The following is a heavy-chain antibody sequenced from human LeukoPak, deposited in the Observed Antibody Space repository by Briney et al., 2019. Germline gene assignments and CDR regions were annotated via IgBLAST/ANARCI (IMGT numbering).Heavy chain of an antibody. V-gene: IGHV3-21*04. CDR2: ISSSSSYI. D-gene: IGHD5-18*01. J-gene: IGHJ4*02. CDR1: GFTFSSYS. Sequence: GGSLRLSCAASGFTFSSYSMNWVRQAPGKGLEWVSSISSSSSYIYYADSVKGRFTISRDNAKNSLYLQMNSLRAEDTAVYYCARGGRIQLWETKYYFDYWGQGTLVTVSS. CDR3: ARGGRIQLWETKYYFDY.